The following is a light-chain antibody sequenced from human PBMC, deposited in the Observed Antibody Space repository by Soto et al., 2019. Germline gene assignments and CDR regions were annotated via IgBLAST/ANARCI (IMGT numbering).Light chain of an antibody. CDR1: QSVSSN. CDR2: GAS. Sequence: EIVMTQSPATLSVSPGERATLSCRASQSVSSNLAWYQQKPGQAPRLLIYGASTRATGIPARFSGSRSGTEFTLTISSLQSEDFAFYYCQHYNNWPALTFGGGTNVEIK. CDR3: QHYNNWPALT. J-gene: IGKJ4*01. V-gene: IGKV3-15*01.